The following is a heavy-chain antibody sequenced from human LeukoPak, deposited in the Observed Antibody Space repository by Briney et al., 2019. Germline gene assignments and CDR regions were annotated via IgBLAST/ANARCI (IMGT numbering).Heavy chain of an antibody. CDR3: ARVDSTSLLWFGELFPNGYFQH. Sequence: ASVKVSCKASGYTFTSYAMDWVRQAPGQGLEWMGWINTNTGNPTYAQGFTGRFVFSLDTSVSTAYLQISSLKAEDTAVYYCARVDSTSLLWFGELFPNGYFQHWGQGTLVTVSS. J-gene: IGHJ1*01. V-gene: IGHV7-4-1*02. CDR1: GYTFTSYA. D-gene: IGHD3-10*01. CDR2: INTNTGNP.